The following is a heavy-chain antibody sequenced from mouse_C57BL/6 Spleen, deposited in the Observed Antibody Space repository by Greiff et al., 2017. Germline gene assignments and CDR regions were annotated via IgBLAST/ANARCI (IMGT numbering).Heavy chain of an antibody. V-gene: IGHV7-3*01. J-gene: IGHJ2*01. CDR2: IRNKANGYTT. Sequence: DVQLVESGGGLVQPGGSLSLSCAASGFTFTDYYMSWVRQPPGKALEWLGFIRNKANGYTTEYSASVKGRFTISRDNSQSILYLQMNALRAEDSATYYCARYTSDYFDYWGQGTTLTVSS. CDR1: GFTFTDYY. CDR3: ARYTSDYFDY.